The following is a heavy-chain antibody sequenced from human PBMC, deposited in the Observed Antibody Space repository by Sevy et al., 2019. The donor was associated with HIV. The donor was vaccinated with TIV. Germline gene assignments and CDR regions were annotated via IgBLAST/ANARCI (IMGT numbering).Heavy chain of an antibody. CDR2: INPNSGGT. V-gene: IGHV1-2*02. D-gene: IGHD3-22*01. CDR3: TRGPSGFSGSDLAY. CDR1: GYTFTGYY. Sequence: ASVKVSCKASGYTFTGYYMHWVRQAPGLGLEWMGWINPNSGGTKYAQKFQGRVTMTRDTSISTAYMELSRLKSDDTAHSYCTRGPSGFSGSDLAYWGQGTLVTVSS. J-gene: IGHJ4*02.